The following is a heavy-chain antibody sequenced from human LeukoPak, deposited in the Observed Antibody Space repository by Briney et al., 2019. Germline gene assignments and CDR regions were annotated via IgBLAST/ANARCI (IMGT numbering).Heavy chain of an antibody. CDR3: ARVGLYGGGDAFDI. Sequence: PGGSLRLSCAASGFTFSSYGMSWVRHAPGKGLEWGSAIRGSGADTYYADSVKGRFTISRDNSKNMLYLQMNSLRAEDTAVYYCARVGLYGGGDAFDIWGQGTMVTVSS. CDR2: IRGSGADT. V-gene: IGHV3-23*01. J-gene: IGHJ3*02. D-gene: IGHD4-17*01. CDR1: GFTFSSYG.